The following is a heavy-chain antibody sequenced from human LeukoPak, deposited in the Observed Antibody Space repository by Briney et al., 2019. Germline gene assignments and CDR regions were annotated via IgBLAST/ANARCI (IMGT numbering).Heavy chain of an antibody. J-gene: IGHJ4*02. D-gene: IGHD3-22*01. CDR1: GGSISSYY. V-gene: IGHV4-59*01. CDR2: IYYSGST. Sequence: SETLSLTCTVSGGSISSYYWSWIRQPPGKGLEWIGYIYYSGSTNHNPSLKSRVTISVDTSKNQFSLKLSSVTAADTAVYYCARAPYYYDSSGYYFDYWGQGTLVTVSS. CDR3: ARAPYYYDSSGYYFDY.